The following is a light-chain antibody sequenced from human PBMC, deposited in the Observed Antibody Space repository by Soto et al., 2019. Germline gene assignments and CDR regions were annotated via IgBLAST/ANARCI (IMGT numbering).Light chain of an antibody. CDR2: DAS. J-gene: IGKJ1*01. Sequence: DIPITQSPSTLSGSVGDRVTITCRASQRIRSWVAWYQQKAGKAPKLVVHDASILESGVPSRFSGTGSGSEFTLTISSLQPDDFATYYCQHYNSYSEAFGQGTKVDNK. CDR1: QRIRSW. V-gene: IGKV1-5*01. CDR3: QHYNSYSEA.